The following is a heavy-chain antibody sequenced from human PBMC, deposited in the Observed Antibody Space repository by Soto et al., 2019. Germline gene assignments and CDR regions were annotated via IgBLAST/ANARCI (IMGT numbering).Heavy chain of an antibody. Sequence: SETLSLTCTVSGGSISSGGYYWSWIRQHPGKGLEWIGYIYHSGSTNYNPSLKSRVTISVDTSKNQFSLKLSSVTAADTAVYYCAREVDAVAGGEYYYGMDVWGQGTTVTVSS. CDR2: IYHSGST. CDR1: GGSISSGGYY. V-gene: IGHV4-61*08. CDR3: AREVDAVAGGEYYYGMDV. J-gene: IGHJ6*02. D-gene: IGHD6-19*01.